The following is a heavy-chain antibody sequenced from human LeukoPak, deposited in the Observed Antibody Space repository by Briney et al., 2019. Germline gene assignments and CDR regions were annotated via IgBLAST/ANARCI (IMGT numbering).Heavy chain of an antibody. CDR2: IKQDGSEK. Sequence: GGSLRFSCAASGLTFSSFGMSWVRKAPGKGRGWVANIKQDGSEKYYVDSVKGRFTISRDNAKNSLYLQMNSLRAEDTAVYYCARDQVAARGGFDYWGQGTLVTVSS. CDR1: GLTFSSFG. D-gene: IGHD6-6*01. CDR3: ARDQVAARGGFDY. V-gene: IGHV3-7*01. J-gene: IGHJ4*02.